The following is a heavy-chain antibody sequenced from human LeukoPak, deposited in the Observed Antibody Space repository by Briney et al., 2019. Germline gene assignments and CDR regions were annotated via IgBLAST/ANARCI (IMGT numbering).Heavy chain of an antibody. D-gene: IGHD2-21*02. CDR2: IIPIFGTA. CDR1: GGTFSSYA. J-gene: IGHJ2*01. CDR3: ARVYPPSVLVPVVTARGQGKAGATKYWYFDL. V-gene: IGHV1-69*13. Sequence: ASVKVSCKASGGTFSSYAISWVRQAPGQGLEWMGGIIPIFGTANYAQKFQGRVTITADESTSTAYMELSSLRSEDTAVYYCARVYPPSVLVPVVTARGQGKAGATKYWYFDLWGRGTLVTVSS.